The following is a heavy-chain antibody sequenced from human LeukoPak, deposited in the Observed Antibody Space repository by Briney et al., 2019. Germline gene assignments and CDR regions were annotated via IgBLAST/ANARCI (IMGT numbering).Heavy chain of an antibody. CDR1: GFTFSSYS. CDR2: SSGSGSTV. J-gene: IGHJ2*01. CDR3: ARAVGNYYAGSGYWYFDL. V-gene: IGHV3-48*02. D-gene: IGHD3-22*01. Sequence: PGGSLRLSCAASGFTFSSYSMNWVRQAPGKGLEWVSYSSGSGSTVYYAESVRGRFTISRDNAKNSLYLQMNSLRDEDTAVYYCARAVGNYYAGSGYWYFDLWGRGTLVTVSS.